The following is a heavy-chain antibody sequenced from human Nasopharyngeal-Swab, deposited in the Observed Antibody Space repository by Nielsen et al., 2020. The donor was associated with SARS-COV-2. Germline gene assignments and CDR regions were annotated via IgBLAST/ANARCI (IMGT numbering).Heavy chain of an antibody. V-gene: IGHV4-39*01. CDR2: IYYNGNT. Sequence: SETLSLTCTLSGDSIAYSTFYWGWIRQPPGKGLEWIGNIYYNGNTYQNPSLKSRLTISVDKSKNQFSLQLSSVTAADTAVYYCVRSSSWYYFDYWAQGTQVTVS. D-gene: IGHD6-13*01. J-gene: IGHJ4*02. CDR3: VRSSSWYYFDY. CDR1: GDSIAYSTFY.